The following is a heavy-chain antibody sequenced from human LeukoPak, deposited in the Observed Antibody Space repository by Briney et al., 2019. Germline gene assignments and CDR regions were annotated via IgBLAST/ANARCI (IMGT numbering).Heavy chain of an antibody. J-gene: IGHJ6*04. Sequence: GRSLRLSCAASGFTFSSYGMHWVRQAPGKGLEWVAVIWYDGSNKYYADSVRGRFTISRDNSKNTLYLQMNSLRAEDTAVYYCARERLDIVVVPAAMRCYYYGMDVWGKGTTVTVSS. V-gene: IGHV3-33*01. CDR2: IWYDGSNK. CDR3: ARERLDIVVVPAAMRCYYYGMDV. CDR1: GFTFSSYG. D-gene: IGHD2-2*03.